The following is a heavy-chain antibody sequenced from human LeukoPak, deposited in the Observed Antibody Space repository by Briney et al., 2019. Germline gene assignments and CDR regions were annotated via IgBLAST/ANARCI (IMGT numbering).Heavy chain of an antibody. D-gene: IGHD6-19*01. CDR1: GGTFSSYA. CDR3: ARDDSSGWYFSILGD. CDR2: IIPIFGTV. Sequence: GASVKVSCKASGGTFSSYANSWVRQAPGQGLEWMGRIIPIFGTVNYAQKFQGRVTITTDESTSTAYMELSSLRSEDTAVYYCARDDSSGWYFSILGDWGQGTLVTVSS. J-gene: IGHJ4*02. V-gene: IGHV1-69*05.